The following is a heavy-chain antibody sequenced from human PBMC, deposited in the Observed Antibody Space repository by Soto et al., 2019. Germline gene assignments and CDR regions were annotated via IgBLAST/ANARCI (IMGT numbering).Heavy chain of an antibody. CDR1: GFSLSTSGVG. Sequence: QITLKESGPTLVKPTQTLTLTCTFSGFSLSTSGVGVGWIRQPPGKALEWLALIYLDDDKRYSPSLKSRLTITKDTSKKQVVLTMTNMDPVDTATYFCTHSRCGGDCLQSYSSHYYYGMDVWGQGTTVTVSS. J-gene: IGHJ6*02. CDR3: THSRCGGDCLQSYSSHYYYGMDV. CDR2: IYLDDDK. V-gene: IGHV2-5*02. D-gene: IGHD2-21*02.